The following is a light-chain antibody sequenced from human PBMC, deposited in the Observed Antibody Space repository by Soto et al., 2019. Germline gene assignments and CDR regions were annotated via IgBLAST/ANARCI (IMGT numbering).Light chain of an antibody. V-gene: IGKV1-5*03. J-gene: IGKJ1*01. CDR2: KAS. CDR3: QYYDNYSWT. CDR1: QSITDW. Sequence: DIQMTQSPSTLSASVGDRVTITCRAIQSITDWLAWYQQKPGKAPKFLIYKASNLESGVPSRFSGSGSGTEFTLTISSVQPDDFATYYCQYYDNYSWTFGQGTKVEIK.